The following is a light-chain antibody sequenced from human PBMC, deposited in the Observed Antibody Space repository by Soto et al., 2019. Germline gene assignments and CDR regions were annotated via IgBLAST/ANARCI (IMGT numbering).Light chain of an antibody. CDR1: SSNIGNNY. Sequence: QSVLTQPPSVSAAPGQKVTISSAGNSSNIGNNYVSWYQQFPGTAPQLLIYDNNKRPSGIPDRFSGSKSGTSATLGITGLQTGDEADYYCGTWDNSLSAWVFGGGTKLTVL. CDR2: DNN. J-gene: IGLJ3*02. CDR3: GTWDNSLSAWV. V-gene: IGLV1-51*01.